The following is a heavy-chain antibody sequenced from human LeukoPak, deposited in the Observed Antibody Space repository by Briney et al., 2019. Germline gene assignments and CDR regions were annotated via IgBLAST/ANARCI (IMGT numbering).Heavy chain of an antibody. CDR1: GFTFTSFC. CDR3: AKDLRDIPGYFDY. Sequence: QARGSLRLSCAASGFTFTSFCMHWVRQAPGKGREWVALIRYEGSNKYYADSVKGRFTISRDNSNNTLYLQMNSLRAEDTAVYYCAKDLRDIPGYFDYWGQGTLVTVSS. D-gene: IGHD3-9*01. V-gene: IGHV3-30*02. CDR2: IRYEGSNK. J-gene: IGHJ4*02.